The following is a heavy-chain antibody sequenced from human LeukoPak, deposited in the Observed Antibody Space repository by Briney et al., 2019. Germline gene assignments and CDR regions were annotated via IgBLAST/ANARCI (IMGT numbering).Heavy chain of an antibody. Sequence: GGSLRLSCAASGFTFSTYVMSWVRQAPGKGLEWVPGISGSGDNTYYADSVKGRFTISRDNSKNTLHLQMNGLRAEDTAVYYCAKGSGYDTDFDYWGQGTLATVSS. CDR2: ISGSGDNT. D-gene: IGHD3-9*01. CDR1: GFTFSTYV. V-gene: IGHV3-23*01. J-gene: IGHJ4*02. CDR3: AKGSGYDTDFDY.